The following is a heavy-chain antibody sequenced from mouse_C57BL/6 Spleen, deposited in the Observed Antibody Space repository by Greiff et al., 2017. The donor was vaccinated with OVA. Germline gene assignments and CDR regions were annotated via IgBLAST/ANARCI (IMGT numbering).Heavy chain of an antibody. J-gene: IGHJ4*01. CDR2: IYPGDGDT. D-gene: IGHD1-1*01. CDR1: GYAFSSYW. V-gene: IGHV1-80*01. CDR3: ARSDTTGYAMDY. Sequence: VQLQQSGAELVKPGASVKISCKASGYAFSSYWMNWVKQRPGKGLEWIGQIYPGDGDTNYNGKFKGKATLTADKSSSTAYMQLSSLTSEDSAVYFCARSDTTGYAMDYWGQGTSVTVSS.